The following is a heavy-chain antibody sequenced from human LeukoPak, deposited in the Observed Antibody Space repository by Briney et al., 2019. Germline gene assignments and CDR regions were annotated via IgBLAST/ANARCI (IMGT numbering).Heavy chain of an antibody. J-gene: IGHJ6*03. D-gene: IGHD3-10*01. CDR2: INPSGGST. CDR3: ARAGGSGSYYTPLYYYMDV. Sequence: ASVKVSCKASGYTFTSYYMHWVRQAPGQGHEWMGIINPSGGSTSYAQKFQGRVTMTRDMSTSTVYMELSSLRSEDTAVYYCARAGGSGSYYTPLYYYMDVWGKGTTVTVSS. CDR1: GYTFTSYY. V-gene: IGHV1-46*01.